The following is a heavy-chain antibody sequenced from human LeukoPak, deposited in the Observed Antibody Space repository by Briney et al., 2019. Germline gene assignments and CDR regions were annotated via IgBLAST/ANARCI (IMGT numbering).Heavy chain of an antibody. CDR1: GFTFSSYA. V-gene: IGHV3-23*01. J-gene: IGHJ4*02. CDR3: AKSTGITGY. D-gene: IGHD1-1*01. Sequence: GGSLRLSCAASGFTFSSYALSWVRQAPGRGLEWVSGISASGDNTNYADSVKGRFTISRDNSKNTLFLQMNSLSADDTAVYFCAKSTGITGYWGQGTLVTVAS. CDR2: ISASGDNT.